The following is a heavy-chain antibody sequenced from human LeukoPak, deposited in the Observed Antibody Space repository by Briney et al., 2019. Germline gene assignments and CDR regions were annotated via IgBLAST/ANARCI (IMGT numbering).Heavy chain of an antibody. CDR2: ISSSSSYI. Sequence: GGSLRLSCAASGFTFSSYSMNWVRQAPGKGLEWVSSISSSSSYIYYADSVKGRFTISRDNAKNSLYLQMNSLRAEDTAVYYCARELPITMIGRVWGQGTLVTVSS. CDR1: GFTFSSYS. CDR3: ARELPITMIGRV. V-gene: IGHV3-21*01. D-gene: IGHD3-22*01. J-gene: IGHJ4*02.